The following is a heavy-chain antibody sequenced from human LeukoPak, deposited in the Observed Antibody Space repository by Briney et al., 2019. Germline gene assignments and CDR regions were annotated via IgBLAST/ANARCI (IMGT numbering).Heavy chain of an antibody. D-gene: IGHD3-22*01. J-gene: IGHJ4*02. V-gene: IGHV4-59*08. CDR2: IYYSGST. Sequence: PSDTLSLTCTVSGGYISNYYWNWIRQPPGKGLEWLGYIYYSGSTNYNPSLKSRVTISVDTSKNQFSLKLSSVSAADTAVYYCARLAEKYYYDSSAYFDYWGQGTLVTVSS. CDR3: ARLAEKYYYDSSAYFDY. CDR1: GGYISNYY.